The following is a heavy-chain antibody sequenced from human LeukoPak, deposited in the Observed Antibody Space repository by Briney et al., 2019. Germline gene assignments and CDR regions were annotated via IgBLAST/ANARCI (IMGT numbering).Heavy chain of an antibody. Sequence: PGGSLRLSCAASGFTFSSYEMHWVRQAPGKGLEWVSYISSSGSTIYYVDSVKGRFTISRDNAKNSLYLQMNSLRAEDTAVYYCARDYGGSSPFDYWGLGTLVTVSS. CDR1: GFTFSSYE. D-gene: IGHD4-23*01. CDR2: ISSSGSTI. CDR3: ARDYGGSSPFDY. J-gene: IGHJ4*02. V-gene: IGHV3-48*03.